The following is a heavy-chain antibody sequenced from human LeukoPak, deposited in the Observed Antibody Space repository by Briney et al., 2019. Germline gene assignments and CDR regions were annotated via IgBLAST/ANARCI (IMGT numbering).Heavy chain of an antibody. CDR1: GFTFSNYW. CDR3: AKAHPDSRNTPTYYFDY. V-gene: IGHV3-7*05. Sequence: GGSLRLSCAASGFTFSNYWMSWVRQAPGKGLEWVANIKEDGSQKYYVDSVRGRFTFSRDNAKNSLYLQMDSLRAEDTAVYYCAKAHPDSRNTPTYYFDYWGQGTLVTVSS. J-gene: IGHJ4*02. CDR2: IKEDGSQK. D-gene: IGHD6-13*01.